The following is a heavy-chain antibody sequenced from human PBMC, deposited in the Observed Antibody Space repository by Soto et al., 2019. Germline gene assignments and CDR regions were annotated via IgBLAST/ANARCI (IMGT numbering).Heavy chain of an antibody. CDR1: GYTFTSYG. Sequence: QVQLVQSGAEVKKPGASVKVSCKASGYTFTSYGFSWVRQAPGQGLEWMGWISTYNGNTNYAQKLQGRVTMTTDTSTSTAYMEMRSLRSDDTAVYYCARSGSGAAYYYHGLDVWGQGTTVTVSS. J-gene: IGHJ6*02. CDR3: ARSGSGAAYYYHGLDV. CDR2: ISTYNGNT. V-gene: IGHV1-18*04. D-gene: IGHD6-25*01.